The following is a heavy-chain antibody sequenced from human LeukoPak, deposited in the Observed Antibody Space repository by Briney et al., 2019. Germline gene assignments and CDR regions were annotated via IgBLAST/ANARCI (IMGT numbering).Heavy chain of an antibody. CDR1: GFTFSSYG. Sequence: GGSLRLSCAASGFTFSSYGMHWVRQAPDKGLEWVAFIRYDGSNKYYADSVKGRFTISRDNSKNTLYLQMNSLRAEDTAVYYCAKDSRDSSGWHIFDYWGQGTLVTVSS. CDR3: AKDSRDSSGWHIFDY. D-gene: IGHD6-19*01. J-gene: IGHJ4*02. CDR2: IRYDGSNK. V-gene: IGHV3-30*02.